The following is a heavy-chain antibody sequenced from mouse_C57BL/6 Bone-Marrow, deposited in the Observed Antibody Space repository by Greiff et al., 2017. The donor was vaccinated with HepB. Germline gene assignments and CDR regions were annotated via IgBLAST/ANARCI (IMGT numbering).Heavy chain of an antibody. D-gene: IGHD1-1*01. CDR1: GYTFTSYW. CDR2: IYPGSGST. CDR3: AREQIYYYGSSYVWFAY. Sequence: VQLQQPGAELVKPGASVKMSCKASGYTFTSYWITWVKQRPGQGLEWIGDIYPGSGSTNYNEKFKSTATLTVDTSSSTAYMQLSSLTSEDSAVYYCAREQIYYYGSSYVWFAYWGQGTLVTVSA. J-gene: IGHJ3*01. V-gene: IGHV1-55*01.